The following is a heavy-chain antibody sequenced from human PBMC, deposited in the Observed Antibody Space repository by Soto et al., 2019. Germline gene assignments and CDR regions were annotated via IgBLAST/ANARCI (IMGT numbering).Heavy chain of an antibody. D-gene: IGHD2-15*01. Sequence: QVQLVASGGNWVKPGGSLRLSCAASGFTFSDYSMSWIRQAPGKGLECISFISGRHMIYYADSVKSRFTISRDNGKNSLYLNMNNLTDEDPAAYYWARDYSMDVWGHGTTVT. J-gene: IGHJ6*02. V-gene: IGHV3-11*01. CDR1: GFTFSDYS. CDR2: ISGRHMI. CDR3: ARDYSMDV.